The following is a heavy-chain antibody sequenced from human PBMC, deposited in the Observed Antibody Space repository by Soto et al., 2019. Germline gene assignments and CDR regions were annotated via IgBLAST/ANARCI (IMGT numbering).Heavy chain of an antibody. J-gene: IGHJ4*02. CDR1: GFSLSTSGVG. CDR3: AHRLASRYHGGFDY. D-gene: IGHD2-2*01. V-gene: IGHV2-5*02. Sequence: SGPTLVNPTQTLTLTCTFSGFSLSTSGVGVGWIRQPPGKALEWLALIYWDDDKRYSPSLKSRLTITKDTSKNQVVLTMTNMDPVDTATXYCAHRLASRYHGGFDYWGQGTLVTVSS. CDR2: IYWDDDK.